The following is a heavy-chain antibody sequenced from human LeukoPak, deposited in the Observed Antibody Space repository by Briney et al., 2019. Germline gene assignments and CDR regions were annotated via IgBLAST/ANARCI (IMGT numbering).Heavy chain of an antibody. CDR1: GGSISSYY. D-gene: IGHD1-14*01. CDR3: ATPLRPENYAFGI. CDR2: IYCSGST. J-gene: IGHJ3*02. Sequence: SETLSLTCTVSGGSISSYYWSWIRQPPGKGLEWIGYIYCSGSTNYNPSLKSRVTISVDTSKNQFSLKLSSVTAADTAVYYCATPLRPENYAFGIWGQGTMVTVSS. V-gene: IGHV4-59*01.